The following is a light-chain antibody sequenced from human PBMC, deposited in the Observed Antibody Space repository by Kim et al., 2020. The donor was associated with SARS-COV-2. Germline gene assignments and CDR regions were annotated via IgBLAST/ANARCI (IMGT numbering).Light chain of an antibody. Sequence: ALGQTVRRTSQRDSLRSYYASWDQQKPGQAPVLVIYGKNNRPSGIPDRFSGSSSGNTASLTITGAQAEDEADYYCNSRDSSGNHWVFGGGTQLTVL. CDR2: GKN. CDR3: NSRDSSGNHWV. CDR1: SLRSYY. J-gene: IGLJ3*02. V-gene: IGLV3-19*01.